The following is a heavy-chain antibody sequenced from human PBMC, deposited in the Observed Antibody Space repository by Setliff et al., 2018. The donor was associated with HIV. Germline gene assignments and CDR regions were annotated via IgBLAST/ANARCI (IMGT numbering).Heavy chain of an antibody. CDR3: ARQPYCDDDGTNLPSEWRVLG. J-gene: IGHJ4*02. CDR1: GGTFSSYT. D-gene: IGHD2-21*01. Sequence: GASVKVSCKASGGTFSSYTISWVRQAPGQGLVWMGGIITLFGEANYAQKFQGRVTITADESTSTAYMELNSLRSDDAAVYYCARQPYCDDDGTNLPSEWRVLGWGQGTLVTVSS. CDR2: IITLFGEA. V-gene: IGHV1-69*13.